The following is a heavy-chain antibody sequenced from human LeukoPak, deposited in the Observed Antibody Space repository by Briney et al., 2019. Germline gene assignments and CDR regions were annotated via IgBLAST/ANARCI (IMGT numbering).Heavy chain of an antibody. CDR2: IYYSGST. CDR3: AREPAVRGVTIRGVYFDY. CDR1: GGSIGSYY. Sequence: SETLSLTCTVSGGSIGSYYWSWIRQPPGKGLEWIGYIYYSGSTNYNPSLKSRVTISVDTSKNQFSLKLSSVTAADTAVYYCAREPAVRGVTIRGVYFDYWGQGTLVTVSS. V-gene: IGHV4-59*01. D-gene: IGHD3-10*01. J-gene: IGHJ4*02.